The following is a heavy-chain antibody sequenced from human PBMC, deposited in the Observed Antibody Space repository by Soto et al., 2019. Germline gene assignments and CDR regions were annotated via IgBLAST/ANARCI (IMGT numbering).Heavy chain of an antibody. D-gene: IGHD3-22*01. CDR1: GGSFSGHY. CDR2: VNHSGST. Sequence: QVQLQQWGAGLLKPSEPLSLTCAVYGGSFSGHYWSWIRQPPGKGLAWIGEVNHSGSTNSNPSLKRRVNISADTTKNQFSLKLSSVTAADTAVYYCARGISMIVEVQRDAPDKYYFDSWGQGTLVTVSS. CDR3: ARGISMIVEVQRDAPDKYYFDS. V-gene: IGHV4-34*01. J-gene: IGHJ4*02.